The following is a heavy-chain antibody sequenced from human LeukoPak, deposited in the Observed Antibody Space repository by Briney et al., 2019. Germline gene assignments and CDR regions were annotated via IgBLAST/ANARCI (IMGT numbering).Heavy chain of an antibody. CDR2: IRSKAYGGTT. CDR3: TRGDGSGSF. D-gene: IGHD3-10*01. V-gene: IGHV3-49*04. J-gene: IGHJ4*02. Sequence: GGSLRLSCTASGFTFGDYAMSWVRQAPGKGLEWVGFIRSKAYGGTTEYAASVKGRFTISRDDSKSIAYLQIHSLKTEDTAVYYCTRGDGSGSFWGQGTQVTVSS. CDR1: GFTFGDYA.